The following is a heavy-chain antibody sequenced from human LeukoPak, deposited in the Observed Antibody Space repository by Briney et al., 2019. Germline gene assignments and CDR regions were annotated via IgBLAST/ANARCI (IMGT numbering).Heavy chain of an antibody. D-gene: IGHD3-10*01. J-gene: IGHJ6*02. CDR2: ITGSGGST. CDR1: GFTFSSYA. V-gene: IGHV3-23*01. Sequence: PGGSLRLSCAASGFTFSSYAMNWVRQAPGKGLEWVSGITGSGGSTYYADSVKGRFTISRDKSKNTLYLQMNSLRADDTAVYYCAKSYYYGSGSQYYYYYGMDVWGQGTTVTVSS. CDR3: AKSYYYGSGSQYYYYYGMDV.